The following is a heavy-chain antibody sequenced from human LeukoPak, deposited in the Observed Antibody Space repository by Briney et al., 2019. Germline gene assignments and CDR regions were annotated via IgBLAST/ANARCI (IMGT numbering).Heavy chain of an antibody. V-gene: IGHV1-69*13. Sequence: GASVEVSCKASGGTFSSYAISWVRQAPGQGLEWMGGIIPIFGTANYAQKFQGRVTITADESTSTAYMELSSLRSEDTAVYYCARAYYYDSSGYYYGAAFDIWGQGTMVTVSS. CDR3: ARAYYYDSSGYYYGAAFDI. J-gene: IGHJ3*02. CDR1: GGTFSSYA. D-gene: IGHD3-22*01. CDR2: IIPIFGTA.